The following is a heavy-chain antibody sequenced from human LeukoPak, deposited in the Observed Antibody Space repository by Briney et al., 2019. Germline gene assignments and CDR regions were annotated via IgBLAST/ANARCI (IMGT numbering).Heavy chain of an antibody. CDR2: ISNSGGAT. Sequence: GGSLRLSCAASGFTVSDYYMSWIRQAPGKGLEWVSYISNSGGATNYGDSVRGRFTISRDNSKNSLYLEMNSLRAEDTAIYFCARESYYGSGTYFNFDSWGQGILVTVSS. CDR3: ARESYYGSGTYFNFDS. D-gene: IGHD3-10*01. V-gene: IGHV3-11*01. J-gene: IGHJ4*02. CDR1: GFTVSDYY.